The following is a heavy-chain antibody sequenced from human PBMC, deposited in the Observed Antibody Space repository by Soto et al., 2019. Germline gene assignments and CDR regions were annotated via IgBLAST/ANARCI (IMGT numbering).Heavy chain of an antibody. CDR1: GDSITSGGYY. V-gene: IGHV4-31*03. J-gene: IGHJ5*02. D-gene: IGHD1-26*01. CDR3: ARERVLRSGWFDP. CDR2: IYFTRSA. Sequence: QVQLRESGPGLVKPSQALSLVCSVSGDSITSGGYYWTWLRQRQGTGLEWIGYIYFTRSAYYNPSLKSRMTMSVDTSKNQFSLRLSAVTAADTAFYYCARERVLRSGWFDPWGQGTLVTVSS.